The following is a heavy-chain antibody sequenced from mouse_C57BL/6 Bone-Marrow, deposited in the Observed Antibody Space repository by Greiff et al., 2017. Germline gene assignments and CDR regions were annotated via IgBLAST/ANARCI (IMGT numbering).Heavy chain of an antibody. CDR2: INYDGSST. V-gene: IGHV5-16*01. Sequence: EVKLMESEGGLVQPGSSMKLSCTASGFTFSDYYMAWVRQVPEKGLEWVANINYDGSSTYYLDSLKSRFIISRDNAKNILYLQMSSLKSEDTATYYCARSTMINYFDYWGQGTTLTVSS. CDR3: ARSTMINYFDY. J-gene: IGHJ2*01. CDR1: GFTFSDYY. D-gene: IGHD2-4*01.